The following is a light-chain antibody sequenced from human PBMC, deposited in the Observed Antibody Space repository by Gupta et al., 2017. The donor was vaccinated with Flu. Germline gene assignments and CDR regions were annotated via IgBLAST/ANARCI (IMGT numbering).Light chain of an antibody. CDR3: QQDGNSPKT. CDR1: QSVSSNY. CDR2: GAS. V-gene: IGKV3-20*01. Sequence: EIVLTQSPGTLSLSPGERATLSCRASQSVSSNYLAWYQQKPGQAPRLLIYGASTRASDIPDRFSGSGSGTEFTLTISRLEPDDSAVYCCQQDGNSPKTFGQGTKVEIK. J-gene: IGKJ1*01.